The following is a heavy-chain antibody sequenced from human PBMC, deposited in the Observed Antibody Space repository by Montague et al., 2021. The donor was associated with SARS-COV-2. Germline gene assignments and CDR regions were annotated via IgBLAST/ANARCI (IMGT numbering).Heavy chain of an antibody. CDR1: GDSVSSTTYY. Sequence: SETLSLTRTLSGDSVSSTTYYWAWIRQPPGKGLEYIGTIYYSGSXYYXPSLKSRVAMSVDTSKNQFSLKLDSVTAADTAVYYCARVGGGRTFYYWGQGILVTVSS. J-gene: IGHJ4*02. CDR2: IYYSGSX. CDR3: ARVGGGRTFYY. V-gene: IGHV4-39*07. D-gene: IGHD3-16*01.